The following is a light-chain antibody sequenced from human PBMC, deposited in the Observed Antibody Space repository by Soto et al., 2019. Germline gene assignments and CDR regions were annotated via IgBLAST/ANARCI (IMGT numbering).Light chain of an antibody. Sequence: QLVLTQPPSASGTPGQRVTISCSGSSSNIGSNYVYWYQQLPGTAPKLLIYRNNQRPSGVPDRFSGSKSATSASLAVSGLRSEDEADYYCATWDDSLSGPVFGGGTKVTVL. J-gene: IGLJ3*02. CDR2: RNN. V-gene: IGLV1-47*01. CDR1: SSNIGSNY. CDR3: ATWDDSLSGPV.